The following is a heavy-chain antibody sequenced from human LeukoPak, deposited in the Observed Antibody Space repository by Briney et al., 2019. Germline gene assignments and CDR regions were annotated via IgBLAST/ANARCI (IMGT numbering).Heavy chain of an antibody. V-gene: IGHV1-8*02. CDR3: ARSVVVVPAAPLDNWFDR. D-gene: IGHD2-2*01. CDR2: MNPNSGNT. J-gene: IGHJ5*02. Sequence: GASVKVSCKASGYTFTSYDINWVRQATGQGLEWMGWMNPNSGNTGYAQKFQGRVTMTRNTSIGTAYMELSSLRSEDTAVYYCARSVVVVPAAPLDNWFDRWGQGTLVTVSS. CDR1: GYTFTSYD.